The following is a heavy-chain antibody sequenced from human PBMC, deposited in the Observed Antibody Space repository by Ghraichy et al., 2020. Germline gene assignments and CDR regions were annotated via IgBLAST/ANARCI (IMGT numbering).Heavy chain of an antibody. Sequence: GSLRLSCVVSGFPLSSNWMHWVRQAPGKGLVWVSRIDDAGSGTSYADSVKGRFTVSRDDTRNTAYLQMNSLRAEDTAVYYCATVFDFWGQGALVTVSS. CDR3: ATVFDF. CDR2: IDDAGSGT. V-gene: IGHV3-74*01. J-gene: IGHJ4*02. CDR1: GFPLSSNW.